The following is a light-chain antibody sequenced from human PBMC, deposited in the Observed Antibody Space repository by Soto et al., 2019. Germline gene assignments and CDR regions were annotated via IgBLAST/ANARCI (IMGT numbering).Light chain of an antibody. CDR1: QRVSTSY. J-gene: IGKJ1*01. CDR2: GVS. CDR3: QQYGSSPWP. V-gene: IGKV3-20*01. Sequence: EIVLTQSPGTLSLSPGERATLSCRASQRVSTSYLTWYQHKPGQAPRLLIYGVSRRATGIPHRFSGSGSGTDFTLTISRLEPEDFAVYYCQQYGSSPWPFGQGTKLQIK.